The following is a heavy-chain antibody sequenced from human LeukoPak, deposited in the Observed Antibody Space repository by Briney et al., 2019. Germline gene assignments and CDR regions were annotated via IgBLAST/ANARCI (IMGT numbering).Heavy chain of an antibody. Sequence: SQTLSLTCTVSGGSISSGSYYWSWIRQPAGKGLEWIGRIYTSGSTNYNPSLKSRVTISVDTSKNQFSLNLSSVTAADAAVYYCARVKAGGYFDYWGQGTLVTVSS. V-gene: IGHV4-61*02. D-gene: IGHD1-14*01. CDR1: GGSISSGSYY. J-gene: IGHJ4*02. CDR3: ARVKAGGYFDY. CDR2: IYTSGST.